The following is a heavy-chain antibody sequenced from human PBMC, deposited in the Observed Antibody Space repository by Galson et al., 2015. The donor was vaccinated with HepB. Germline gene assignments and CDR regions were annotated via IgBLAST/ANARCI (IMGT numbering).Heavy chain of an antibody. CDR1: GDSITSYY. Sequence: ETLSLTCTVSGDSITSYYWSWIRQPPGEGLEWIGYINYSGSTNYKPSLKSRVAMSVDASRNQFSLKLSSVTAADTAVYYCARGANDYYGMDVWGQGTTVTVSS. V-gene: IGHV4-59*12. CDR3: ARGANDYYGMDV. J-gene: IGHJ6*02. CDR2: INYSGST.